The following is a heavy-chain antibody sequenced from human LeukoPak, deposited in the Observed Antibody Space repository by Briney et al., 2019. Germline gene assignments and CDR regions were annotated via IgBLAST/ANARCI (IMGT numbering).Heavy chain of an antibody. CDR3: AGAGYYGSGSYPVDY. D-gene: IGHD3-10*01. CDR2: INPSGGST. CDR1: GYTFTSYY. Sequence: ASVKVSCKASGYTFTSYYMHWVRQAPGQGLEWMGIINPSGGSTSYAQKFQGRVTMTRGTSTSTVYMELSSLRSEDTAVYYCAGAGYYGSGSYPVDYWGQGTLVTVSS. J-gene: IGHJ4*02. V-gene: IGHV1-46*01.